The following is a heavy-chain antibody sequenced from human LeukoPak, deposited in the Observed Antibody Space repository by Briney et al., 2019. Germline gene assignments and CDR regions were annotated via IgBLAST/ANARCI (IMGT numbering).Heavy chain of an antibody. CDR2: ISERGGST. CDR1: GITLSNYG. J-gene: IGHJ4*02. D-gene: IGHD3-10*01. V-gene: IGHV3-23*01. CDR3: AKRGIVIRAVIIIGFHKEAYYFDY. Sequence: GGSLRLSCVVSGITLSNYGMSWVRQAPGKGLEWVSGISERGGSTNYADSVKGRFIISRDTSKNTVYLQMNSLRVEDKAVYFCAKRGIVIRAVIIIGFHKEAYYFDYWGQGILVTVSS.